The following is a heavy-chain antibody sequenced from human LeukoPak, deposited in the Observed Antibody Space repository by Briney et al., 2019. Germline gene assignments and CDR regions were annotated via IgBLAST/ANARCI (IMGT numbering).Heavy chain of an antibody. J-gene: IGHJ4*02. D-gene: IGHD3-10*01. CDR1: GDSISSGGYY. CDR2: IYYSGST. Sequence: SETLSLTCTVSGDSISSGGYYWSWIRQHPGKGLEWIGYIYYSGSTNYNPSLKSRVTISVDTSKNQFSLNLSSVTAADTAVYYCATMFRGVLTSHYYFDYWGQGTLLTVSS. CDR3: ATMFRGVLTSHYYFDY. V-gene: IGHV4-31*03.